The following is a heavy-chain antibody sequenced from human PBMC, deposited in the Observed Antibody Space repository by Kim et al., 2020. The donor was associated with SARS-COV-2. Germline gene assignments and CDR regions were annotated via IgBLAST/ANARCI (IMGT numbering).Heavy chain of an antibody. V-gene: IGHV3-23*01. CDR2: ISGSGGST. Sequence: GGSLRLSCAASGFTFSSYAMSWVRQAPGKGLEWVSAISGSGGSTYYADSVKGRFTISRDNSKNTLYLQMNSLRAEDTAVYYCAKRPPVAGHAQLYYYYGMDVWGQGTTVTVSS. CDR1: GFTFSSYA. CDR3: AKRPPVAGHAQLYYYYGMDV. J-gene: IGHJ6*02. D-gene: IGHD6-19*01.